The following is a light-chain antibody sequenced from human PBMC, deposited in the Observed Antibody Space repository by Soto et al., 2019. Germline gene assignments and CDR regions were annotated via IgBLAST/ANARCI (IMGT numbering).Light chain of an antibody. CDR3: QQHETLIT. CDR2: GAF. CDR1: QSVRSRY. V-gene: IGKV3-20*01. J-gene: IGKJ5*01. Sequence: TGLTRSRCTVSLSPGXRAGXSCXASQSVRSRYFAWYQHKPGQGPRLLIYGAFTTATGIPDRFSGSGSGTDFTLTISRLEPEDFAVYYCQQHETLITFGQGTRLET.